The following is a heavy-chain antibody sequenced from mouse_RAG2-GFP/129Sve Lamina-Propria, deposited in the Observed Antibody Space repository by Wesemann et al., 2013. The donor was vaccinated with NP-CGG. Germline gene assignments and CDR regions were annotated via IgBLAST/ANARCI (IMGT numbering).Heavy chain of an antibody. CDR3: ARHAATGTEYFDV. Sequence: EVQLVESGGDLVKPGGSLKLSCAASGFTFSSYGMSWVRQTPDKRLEWVATISSGGSYTYYPDSVKGRFTISRDNAKNTLYLQMSSLKSEDTAMYYCARHAATGTEYFDVWGTGTTVTVSS. V-gene: IGHV5-6*01. J-gene: IGHJ1*03. D-gene: IGHD4-1*02. CDR1: GFTFSSYG. CDR2: ISSGGSYT.